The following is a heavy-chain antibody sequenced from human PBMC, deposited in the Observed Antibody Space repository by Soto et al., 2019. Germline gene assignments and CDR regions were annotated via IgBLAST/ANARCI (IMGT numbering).Heavy chain of an antibody. CDR1: GGSISSGGYY. CDR2: IYYSGST. V-gene: IGHV4-31*03. D-gene: IGHD6-6*01. Sequence: SETLSLTCTVSGGSISSGGYYWSWIRQHPGKGLEWIGYIYYSGSTYYNPSLKSRVTISVDTSKNQFSLKLSSVTAAGTAVYYCASSIAARSPYFDYWGQGTLVTVSS. J-gene: IGHJ4*02. CDR3: ASSIAARSPYFDY.